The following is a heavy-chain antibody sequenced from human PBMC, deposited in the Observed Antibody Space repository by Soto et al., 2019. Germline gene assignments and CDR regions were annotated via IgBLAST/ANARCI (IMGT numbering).Heavy chain of an antibody. CDR1: GFTFSNYG. V-gene: IGHV3-33*01. Sequence: QVQLVESGGGVVQPGRSLRLSCAASGFTFSNYGMHWVRQAPGKGLEWVSVIWYDGGNKYYAESVKGRFTISRDNSKNTLFLQMNSLSAEDRAVYYCARDGDVNTVFGKDYWGQGTLVTVSS. J-gene: IGHJ4*02. CDR2: IWYDGGNK. CDR3: ARDGDVNTVFGKDY. D-gene: IGHD3-3*01.